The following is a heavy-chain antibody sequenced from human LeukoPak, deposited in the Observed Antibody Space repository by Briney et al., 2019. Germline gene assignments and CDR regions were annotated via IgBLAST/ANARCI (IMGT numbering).Heavy chain of an antibody. J-gene: IGHJ6*03. CDR2: IKQDGSEK. V-gene: IGHV3-7*01. D-gene: IGHD2-15*01. Sequence: GGSLRLSCAASGFIISSNWMTWVRQAPGKGLEWLANIKQDGSEKHYVDSVKGRFTISRDNAKNSLYLQMNSLRAEDTAVYYCAREENCSGGSCQYYYYYYMDVWGKGTTVTVSS. CDR3: AREENCSGGSCQYYYYYYMDV. CDR1: GFIISSNW.